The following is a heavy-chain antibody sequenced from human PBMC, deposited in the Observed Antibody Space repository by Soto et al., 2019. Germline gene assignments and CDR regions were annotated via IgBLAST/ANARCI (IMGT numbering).Heavy chain of an antibody. Sequence: VKVSCKASGYTFTNYHMHWVRQAPGQGFEWMGVIHPSGGGTTYAQKFLGRVTVTRDTSTTTVFMELSSLRSDDTAVYYCARGGHIAVVTASFDYWGQGTLVTVSS. J-gene: IGHJ4*02. V-gene: IGHV1-46*03. CDR2: IHPSGGGT. D-gene: IGHD2-21*02. CDR1: GYTFTNYH. CDR3: ARGGHIAVVTASFDY.